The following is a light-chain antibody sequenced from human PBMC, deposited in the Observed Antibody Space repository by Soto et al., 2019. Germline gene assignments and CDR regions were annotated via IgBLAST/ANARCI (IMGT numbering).Light chain of an antibody. CDR1: SSDIGAYKF. CDR2: EVS. CDR3: SLSAGTNTVV. Sequence: QSALTQPPSVSGYPGQSVAISCTVTSSDIGAYKFLSWYQQHPGKAPKLIIYEVSIRPSGVPDRFSGSKSGNTASLTVSGLLAEDEADYYCSLSAGTNTVVFGGGTKLTVL. V-gene: IGLV2-8*01. J-gene: IGLJ2*01.